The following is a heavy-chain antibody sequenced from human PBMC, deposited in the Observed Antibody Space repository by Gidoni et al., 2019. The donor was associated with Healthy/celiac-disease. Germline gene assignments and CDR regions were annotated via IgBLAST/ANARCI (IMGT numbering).Heavy chain of an antibody. CDR3: AHDTYYYGSGSYSRAPIFDY. J-gene: IGHJ4*02. V-gene: IGHV2-5*01. CDR1: GFSLSTSGVG. Sequence: QITLKESGPTLVKPTQTLTLTCTFSGFSLSTSGVGVGWIRQPPGKALEWLALIYWNDDKRYSPSLKSRLTITKDTSKNQVVLTMTNMDPVDTATYYCAHDTYYYGSGSYSRAPIFDYWGQGTLVTVSS. D-gene: IGHD3-10*01. CDR2: IYWNDDK.